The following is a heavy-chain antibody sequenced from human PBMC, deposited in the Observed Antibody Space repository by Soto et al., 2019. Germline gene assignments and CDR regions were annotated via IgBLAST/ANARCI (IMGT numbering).Heavy chain of an antibody. CDR1: GFTFSSYA. Sequence: GGSLRLSCAASGFTFSSYAMHWVRQAPGKGLEWVAVISYDGSNKYYADSVKGRFTISRDNSKNTLYLQMNSLRAEDTAVYYCARENYGDYRYYFDYWGQGTLVTVSS. CDR2: ISYDGSNK. V-gene: IGHV3-30-3*01. J-gene: IGHJ4*02. CDR3: ARENYGDYRYYFDY. D-gene: IGHD4-17*01.